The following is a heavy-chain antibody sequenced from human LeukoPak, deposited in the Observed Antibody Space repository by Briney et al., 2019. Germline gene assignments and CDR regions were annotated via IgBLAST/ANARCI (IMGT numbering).Heavy chain of an antibody. J-gene: IGHJ4*02. Sequence: SETLSLTCTVSGGSVSSSRYYWGWIRQPPGKGLEWIGSIYYTGSTYYKPSLKSRVTISVDASKNQISLKLSSVTAADTAVYFCARHKYFDYLSPIDSWGQGTLVTVSS. CDR2: IYYTGST. D-gene: IGHD3-9*01. CDR1: GGSVSSSRYY. CDR3: ARHKYFDYLSPIDS. V-gene: IGHV4-39*01.